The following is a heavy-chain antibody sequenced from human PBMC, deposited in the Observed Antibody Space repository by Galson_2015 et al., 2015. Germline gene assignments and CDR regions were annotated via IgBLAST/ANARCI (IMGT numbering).Heavy chain of an antibody. CDR1: GGSFSGYY. J-gene: IGHJ4*02. D-gene: IGHD2-2*01. CDR3: ARGSSGIYCSSTSCYHDY. Sequence: ETLSLTCAVYGGSFSGYYWSWIRQPPGKGLEWIGEINHSGSTNYNPSLKSRVTISVDTSKNQFSLKLSSVTAADTAVYYCARGSSGIYCSSTSCYHDYWGQGTLVTVSS. V-gene: IGHV4-34*01. CDR2: INHSGST.